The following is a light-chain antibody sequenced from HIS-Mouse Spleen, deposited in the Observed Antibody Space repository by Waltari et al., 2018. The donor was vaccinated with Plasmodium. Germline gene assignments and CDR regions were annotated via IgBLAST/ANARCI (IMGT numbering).Light chain of an antibody. CDR2: AAS. Sequence: AIWRTQSPSLLSASTGDRVTISCRMSQGIISYLAWYQQKPGNAPELRIYAASNLHSGVPSRFSGSGSGTDFTLTISCLQSEDFATYYCQQYYSFPQTFVQGTKVEIK. CDR3: QQYYSFPQT. J-gene: IGKJ1*01. V-gene: IGKV1D-8*02. CDR1: QGIISY.